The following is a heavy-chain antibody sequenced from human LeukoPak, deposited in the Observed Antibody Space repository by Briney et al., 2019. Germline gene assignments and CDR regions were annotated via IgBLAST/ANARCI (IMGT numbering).Heavy chain of an antibody. CDR2: ISSSADST. V-gene: IGHV3-23*01. D-gene: IGHD4-23*01. CDR1: GFTFSSYA. CDR3: AKPLEKYTYGGNFDY. Sequence: GGSLRLSCEASGFTFSSYAMSWVRQAPGKGLAWVSVISSSADSTYYADSVKGRFTISRDDSKNTLYLQMNNLRAEDTAVYYCAKPLEKYTYGGNFDYWGQGILVTVSS. J-gene: IGHJ4*02.